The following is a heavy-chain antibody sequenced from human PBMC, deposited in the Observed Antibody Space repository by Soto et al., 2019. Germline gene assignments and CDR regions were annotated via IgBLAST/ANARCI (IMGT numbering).Heavy chain of an antibody. CDR3: ATGEDQLLLYYFDY. D-gene: IGHD2-15*01. Sequence: GSLRLSCAASGFTFSSYAMSWVRQAPGKGLEWVSAISGSGGSTYYADSVKGRFTISRDNSKNTLYLQMNSLRAEDTAVYYCATGEDQLLLYYFDYWGQGTLVTVSS. CDR2: ISGSGGST. V-gene: IGHV3-23*01. J-gene: IGHJ4*02. CDR1: GFTFSSYA.